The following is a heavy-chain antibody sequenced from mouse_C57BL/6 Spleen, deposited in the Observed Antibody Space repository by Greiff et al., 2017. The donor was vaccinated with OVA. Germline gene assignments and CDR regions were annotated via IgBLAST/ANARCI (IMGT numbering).Heavy chain of an antibody. CDR3: ARTIYYSSYVRFAY. CDR2: INPNNGGT. Sequence: EVQLQQSGPELVKPGASVKISCKASGYTFTDYYMNWVKQSHGKSLEWIGDINPNNGGTSYNQKFKGKATLTVDKSSSTAYMELRSLTSEDSAVYYCARTIYYSSYVRFAYWGQGTLVTVSA. D-gene: IGHD2-5*01. CDR1: GYTFTDYY. V-gene: IGHV1-26*01. J-gene: IGHJ3*01.